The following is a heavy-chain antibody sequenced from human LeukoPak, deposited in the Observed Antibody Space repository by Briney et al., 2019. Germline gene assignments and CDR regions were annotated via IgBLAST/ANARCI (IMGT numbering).Heavy chain of an antibody. CDR1: GFTVSSNY. CDR3: ASRRGYSYGYGAFDI. V-gene: IGHV3-66*01. Sequence: GGSLRLSCAASGFTVSSNYMSWARQAPGKGLEWVSVIYSGGSTYYADSVKGRFTISRDNSKNTLYRQMNSLRAEDTAVYYCASRRGYSYGYGAFDIWGQGTMVTVSS. D-gene: IGHD5-18*01. CDR2: IYSGGST. J-gene: IGHJ3*02.